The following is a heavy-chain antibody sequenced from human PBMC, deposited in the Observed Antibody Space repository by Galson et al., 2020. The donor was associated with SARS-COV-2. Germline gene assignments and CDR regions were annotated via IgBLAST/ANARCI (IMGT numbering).Heavy chain of an antibody. CDR2: INHSGST. Sequence: SQASETLSLTCAVYGGSFSGYYWSWIRQPPGKGLEWIGEINHSGSTNYNPSLKSRVTISVDTSKNQFSLKLSSVTAAYTAVYYCARGISSWYYYWCQGTLVTVSS. CDR1: GGSFSGYY. D-gene: IGHD6-13*01. CDR3: ARGISSWYYY. V-gene: IGHV4-34*01. J-gene: IGHJ4*02.